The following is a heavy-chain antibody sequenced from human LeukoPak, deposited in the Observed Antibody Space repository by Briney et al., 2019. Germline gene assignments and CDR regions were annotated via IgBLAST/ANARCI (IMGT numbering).Heavy chain of an antibody. CDR2: IHYSGST. D-gene: IGHD6-19*01. Sequence: TSETLSLTCTVSGGSISSSSYYWGWIRQPPGKGLEWIGSIHYSGSTYYNPSLKSRVTISVDTSKNQFSLKLSSVTAADTAVYYCVRHAGRIAVAGRSRDAFDIWGQGTMVTVSS. CDR1: GGSISSSSYY. J-gene: IGHJ3*02. CDR3: VRHAGRIAVAGRSRDAFDI. V-gene: IGHV4-39*01.